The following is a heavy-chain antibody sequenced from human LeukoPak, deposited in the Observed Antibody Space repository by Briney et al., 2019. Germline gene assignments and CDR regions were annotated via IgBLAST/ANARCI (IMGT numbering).Heavy chain of an antibody. CDR2: INPNNGDT. J-gene: IGHJ4*02. V-gene: IGHV1-2*02. Sequence: ASVKVSCKASGYTCTGYYMHWVRQAPGQGLEWMGWINPNNGDTNYAQKFQDRVTMTRDTSISTAYMELSRLRSDDTAVYYCARPLAGAHRQWQLVVFYWGQGTLVTVSS. CDR3: ARPLAGAHRQWQLVVFY. D-gene: IGHD2-15*01. CDR1: GYTCTGYY.